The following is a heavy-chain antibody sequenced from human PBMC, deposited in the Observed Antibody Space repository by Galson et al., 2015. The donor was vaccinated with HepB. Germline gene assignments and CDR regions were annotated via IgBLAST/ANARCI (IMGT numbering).Heavy chain of an antibody. J-gene: IGHJ4*02. Sequence: ETLSLTCSVSHGSINNYYWSWIRQSPGNRLEWIGYIYYNGDTTYNPSLGYRVGMSVDTSVNQVSLWLTSVTAADTAVYYCARHPGRGSVGYAFELWGQGTLVTVSA. D-gene: IGHD2-2*01. V-gene: IGHV4-59*08. CDR1: HGSINNYY. CDR2: IYYNGDT. CDR3: ARHPGRGSVGYAFEL.